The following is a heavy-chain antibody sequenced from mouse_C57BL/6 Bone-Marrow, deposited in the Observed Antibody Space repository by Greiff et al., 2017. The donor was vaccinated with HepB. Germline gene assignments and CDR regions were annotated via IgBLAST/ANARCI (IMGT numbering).Heavy chain of an antibody. V-gene: IGHV5-12*01. Sequence: EVKVEESGGGLVQPGGSLKLSCAASGFTFSDYYMYWVRQTPEKRLEWVAYISNGGGSTYYPDTVKGRFTISRDNAKNTLYLQMSRLKSEDTAMYYCARRDYGSRTGAMDYWGQGTSVTVSS. J-gene: IGHJ4*01. CDR2: ISNGGGST. D-gene: IGHD1-1*01. CDR1: GFTFSDYY. CDR3: ARRDYGSRTGAMDY.